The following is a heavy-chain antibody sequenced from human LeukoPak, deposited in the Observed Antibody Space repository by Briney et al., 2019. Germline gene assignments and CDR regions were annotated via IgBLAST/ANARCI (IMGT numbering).Heavy chain of an antibody. CDR1: GYSISSGYY. D-gene: IGHD3-10*01. Sequence: SETLFLTCTVSGYSISSGYYWGWIRQPPGKGLEWIGSIYHSGSTYYNPSLKSRVTISVDTSKNQFSLKLSSVTAADTAVYYCARDLLVRGYSTDWGQGTLVTVSS. CDR2: IYHSGST. V-gene: IGHV4-38-2*02. CDR3: ARDLLVRGYSTD. J-gene: IGHJ4*02.